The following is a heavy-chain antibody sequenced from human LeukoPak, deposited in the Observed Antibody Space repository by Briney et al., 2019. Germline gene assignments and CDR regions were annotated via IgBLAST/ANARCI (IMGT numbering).Heavy chain of an antibody. V-gene: IGHV3-23*01. J-gene: IGHJ4*02. CDR1: GFTFSSYA. CDR2: ISGSGGST. D-gene: IGHD5-18*01. Sequence: GGSLRLSCAASGFTFSSYAMSWVRQAPGKGLEWVSAISGSGGSTYYADSVKGRFTISRDNSKNTLYLQMNSLRAEDTAVYYCAKDPRGYSYGPGLFDYWGQGTLVTVSS. CDR3: AKDPRGYSYGPGLFDY.